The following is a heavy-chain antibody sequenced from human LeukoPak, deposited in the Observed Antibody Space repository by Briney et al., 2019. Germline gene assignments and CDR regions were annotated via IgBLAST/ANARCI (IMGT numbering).Heavy chain of an antibody. V-gene: IGHV4-4*07. CDR3: ARAAKAASPINYYYYYYYMDV. CDR1: GGSISSYY. CDR2: IYTSGST. Sequence: PSETLSLTCTVSGGSISSYYWSWIRQPAGKGLEWIGRIYTSGSTTYNPSLKSRVTMSVDTSKNQFSLKLSSVTAADTAVYYCARAAKAASPINYYYYYYYMDVWGKGTTVTVSS. D-gene: IGHD5-24*01. J-gene: IGHJ6*03.